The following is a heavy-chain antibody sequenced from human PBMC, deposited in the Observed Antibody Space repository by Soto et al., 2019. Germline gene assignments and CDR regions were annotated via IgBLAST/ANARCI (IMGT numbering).Heavy chain of an antibody. Sequence: ASVKVSCKASGYTFTSYGISWVRQAPGQGLEWMGWISAYNGNTNYAQKLQGRVTMTSDTSTSTAYMELRSLRSDDTAVYYCARDTYYYDSSGYQAKYYGMDVWGQGTTVTVSS. CDR1: GYTFTSYG. J-gene: IGHJ6*02. V-gene: IGHV1-18*01. CDR2: ISAYNGNT. D-gene: IGHD3-22*01. CDR3: ARDTYYYDSSGYQAKYYGMDV.